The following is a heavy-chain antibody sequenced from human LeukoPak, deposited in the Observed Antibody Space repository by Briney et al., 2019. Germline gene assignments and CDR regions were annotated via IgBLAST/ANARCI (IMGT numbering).Heavy chain of an antibody. CDR3: ARDSDSSNWYNWFDP. CDR1: GFTFSSYW. V-gene: IGHV3-74*01. CDR2: INSDRSST. D-gene: IGHD6-13*01. Sequence: GGSLRLSCAASGFTFSSYWMHWVRQVPGKGLVWVSRINSDRSSTSYADSVKGRFTISRDNAKNTLYLQMNSLRAEDTAVYYCARDSDSSNWYNWFDPWGQGTLVTVSS. J-gene: IGHJ5*02.